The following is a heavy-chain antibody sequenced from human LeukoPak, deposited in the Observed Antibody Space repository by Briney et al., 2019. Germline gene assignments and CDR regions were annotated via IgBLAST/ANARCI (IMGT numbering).Heavy chain of an antibody. CDR1: GRSFSGYY. Sequence: SETLSLTCAVYGRSFSGYYWSWIRQPPGKGLEWIGEINHSGSTNYNPSLKSRVTISVDTSKNQFSLKLSSVTAADTAVYYCARGSMVRGVIIRRRYNWFDPWGQGTLVTVSS. CDR3: ARGSMVRGVIIRRRYNWFDP. J-gene: IGHJ5*02. CDR2: INHSGST. D-gene: IGHD3-10*01. V-gene: IGHV4-34*01.